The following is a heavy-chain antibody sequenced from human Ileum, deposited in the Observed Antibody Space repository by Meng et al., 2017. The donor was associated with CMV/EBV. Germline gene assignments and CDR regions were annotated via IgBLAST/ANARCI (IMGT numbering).Heavy chain of an antibody. CDR1: GFTFTTYT. CDR3: AKGPLFGFCTDTACSVSDY. V-gene: IGHV3-21*01. D-gene: IGHD2-8*02. J-gene: IGHJ4*02. CDR2: ISSDSKYI. Sequence: GGSLRLSCAASGFTFTTYTMNWVRQAPGKGLEWVSSISSDSKYIYYADSVKGRFTISRNNAENSLCLQMNSLRDEDTAIYYCAKGPLFGFCTDTACSVSDYWGQGTLVTVSS.